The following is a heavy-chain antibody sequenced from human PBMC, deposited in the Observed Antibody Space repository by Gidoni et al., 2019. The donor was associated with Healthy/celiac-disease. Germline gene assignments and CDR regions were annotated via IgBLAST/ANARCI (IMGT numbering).Heavy chain of an antibody. CDR2: IWYDGSNK. J-gene: IGHJ4*02. CDR1: GFTFSSYG. D-gene: IGHD1-1*01. V-gene: IGHV3-33*01. CDR3: ARDLHIGPGTGPYY. Sequence: QVQLVESGGGVVQPGRSLRLSCAASGFTFSSYGMHWVRQAPGKGLEWVAVIWYDGSNKYYADSVKGRFTISRDNSKNTLYLQMNSLRAEDTAVYYCARDLHIGPGTGPYYWGQGTLVTVSS.